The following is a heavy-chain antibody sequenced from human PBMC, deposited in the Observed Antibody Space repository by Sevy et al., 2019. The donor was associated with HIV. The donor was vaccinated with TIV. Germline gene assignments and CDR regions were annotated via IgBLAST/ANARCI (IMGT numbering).Heavy chain of an antibody. V-gene: IGHV4-30-4*01. Sequence: QSETLSLTCTVSGGSISSGDYNWNWIRQPPGKGLEWIGYIFYVGTTYYTPSLKSRITMSVDTSKNQFSLKLTSVSAADTAIYYCARSKNEYANALDLDFWGQGTLVTVSS. J-gene: IGHJ4*02. CDR3: ARSKNEYANALDLDF. D-gene: IGHD2-2*01. CDR1: GGSISSGDYN. CDR2: IFYVGTT.